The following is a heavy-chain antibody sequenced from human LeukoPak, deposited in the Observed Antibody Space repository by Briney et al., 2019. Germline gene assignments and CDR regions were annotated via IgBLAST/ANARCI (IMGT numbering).Heavy chain of an antibody. V-gene: IGHV1-2*02. J-gene: IGHJ3*02. CDR2: INPNSGGT. D-gene: IGHD2-8*01. CDR3: ARQRGGQYEDAFDI. CDR1: GYTFTGYY. Sequence: ASVKVSCKASGYTFTGYYMHWVRQAPGQGLEWKGWINPNSGGTNYAQKFQGRVTMTRDTSTSTVYMELSSLRSEDTAVYYCARQRGGQYEDAFDIWGQGTVVTVSS.